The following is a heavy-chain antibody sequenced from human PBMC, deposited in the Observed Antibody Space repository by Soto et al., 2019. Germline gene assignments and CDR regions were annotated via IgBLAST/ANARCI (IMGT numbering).Heavy chain of an antibody. V-gene: IGHV3-64*01. CDR1: GFTFSTYA. J-gene: IGHJ4*02. CDR2: ITSDGGST. CDR3: ARGTGLYCGGDCFPLDY. D-gene: IGHD2-21*01. Sequence: PGGSLRLSCAASGFTFSTYAMHWVRQAPGKGLEYVSGITSDGGSTYHANSVKDRFTVSRDNSKNTLYLQMGSLRAEDMAVYYCARGTGLYCGGDCFPLDYWGQGTLVTV.